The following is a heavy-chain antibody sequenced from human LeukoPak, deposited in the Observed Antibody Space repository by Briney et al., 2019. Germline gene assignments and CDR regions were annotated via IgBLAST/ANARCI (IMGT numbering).Heavy chain of an antibody. J-gene: IGHJ4*02. CDR1: GYTFTGYY. D-gene: IGHD6-13*01. V-gene: IGHV1-2*02. Sequence: ASVKVSCKASGYTFTGYYMHWVRQAPGQGLEWMGWINPNSGGTNYAQKFQGRVTMTRDTSISTAYMELRSLRSDDTAVYYCAATAAGTPLAMGYFDYWGQGTLVTVSS. CDR2: INPNSGGT. CDR3: AATAAGTPLAMGYFDY.